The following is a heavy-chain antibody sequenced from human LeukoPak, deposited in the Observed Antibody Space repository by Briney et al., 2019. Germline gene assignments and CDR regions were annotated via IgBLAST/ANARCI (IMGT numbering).Heavy chain of an antibody. CDR1: GGSVSSGSYY. CDR3: ARTYSSGWRLFDY. D-gene: IGHD6-19*01. V-gene: IGHV4-61*01. Sequence: PSETLSLTCTVSGGSVSSGSYYWSWIRQPPGKGLEWFGYIYYSGSTNYNPSLKSRVTISVDTSKNQFSLKLSSVTAADTAVYYCARTYSSGWRLFDYWGQGTLVTVSS. J-gene: IGHJ4*02. CDR2: IYYSGST.